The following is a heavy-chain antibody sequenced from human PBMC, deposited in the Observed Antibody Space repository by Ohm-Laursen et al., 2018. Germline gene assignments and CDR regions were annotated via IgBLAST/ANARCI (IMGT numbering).Heavy chain of an antibody. Sequence: SLRLSCTASGFTFSDYYMSWIRQAPGKGLEWVSYISSSGSTIYYADSVKGRFTISRDNAKNSLYLQMNSLRAEDTAVYYCARDRVVVADNFYYYYGMDAWGQGTTVTVSS. CDR2: ISSSGSTI. V-gene: IGHV3-11*01. D-gene: IGHD2-15*01. J-gene: IGHJ6*02. CDR1: GFTFSDYY. CDR3: ARDRVVVADNFYYYYGMDA.